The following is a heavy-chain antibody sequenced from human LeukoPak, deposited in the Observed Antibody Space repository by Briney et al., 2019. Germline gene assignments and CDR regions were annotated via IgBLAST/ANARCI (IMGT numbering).Heavy chain of an antibody. CDR1: GYTFTGYY. CDR3: AKSDFKYYYDSSGYGKS. CDR2: INPNSGGT. J-gene: IGHJ4*02. V-gene: IGHV1-2*02. D-gene: IGHD3-22*01. Sequence: GASVKVSCKVSGYTFTGYYMHWVRQAPGQGLEWMGWINPNSGGTNYAQKFQGRVTMTRDTSISTAYMELSRLRSDDTAVYYCAKSDFKYYYDSSGYGKSWGQGTLVTVSS.